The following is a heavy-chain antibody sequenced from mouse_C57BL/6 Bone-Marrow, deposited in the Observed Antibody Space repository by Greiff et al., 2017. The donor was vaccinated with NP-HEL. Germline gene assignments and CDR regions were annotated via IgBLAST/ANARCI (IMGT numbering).Heavy chain of an antibody. CDR1: GFTFSSYA. CDR2: ISDGGCYT. D-gene: IGHD1-1*01. CDR3: ARDYGSSPWFAY. Sequence: EVQVVESGGGLVKPGGSLKLSCAASGFTFSSYAMSWVRQTPEKRLEWVATISDGGCYTYYPDNVKGRFTISMNNAKNNLYLQRDHLKSEDTAMYSCARDYGSSPWFAYRGQGTLVTVSA. V-gene: IGHV5-4*01. J-gene: IGHJ3*01.